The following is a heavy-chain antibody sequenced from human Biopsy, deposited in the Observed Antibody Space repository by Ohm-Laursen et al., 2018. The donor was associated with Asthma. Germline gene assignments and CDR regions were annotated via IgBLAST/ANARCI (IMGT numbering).Heavy chain of an antibody. CDR2: MYHSGSP. V-gene: IGHV4-39*01. D-gene: IGHD6-13*01. Sequence: TLSLTWPVYGGSFSSYYWGWIRQPPGKGMEWIGSMYHSGSPYYHPSLKSRATISVDTSKNQLSLKMSSVTAADTAVYYCVRGSSSWHHGPFHYYYGLDVWGQGTTATVSS. J-gene: IGHJ6*02. CDR1: GGSFSSYY. CDR3: VRGSSSWHHGPFHYYYGLDV.